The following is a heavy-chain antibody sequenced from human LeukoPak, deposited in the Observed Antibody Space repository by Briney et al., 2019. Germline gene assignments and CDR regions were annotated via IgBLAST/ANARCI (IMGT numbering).Heavy chain of an antibody. D-gene: IGHD1-26*01. V-gene: IGHV3-74*01. CDR1: GFSFNAYW. Sequence: GKSLRLSCAASGFSFNAYWMHWVRQAPGKGLVWVSRINSDGSSTSYADSVKGRFTISRDNAKNTLYLQMNSLRAEDTAVYYCARSLRGSGSYPPYWGQGTLVTVSS. CDR3: ARSLRGSGSYPPY. J-gene: IGHJ4*02. CDR2: INSDGSST.